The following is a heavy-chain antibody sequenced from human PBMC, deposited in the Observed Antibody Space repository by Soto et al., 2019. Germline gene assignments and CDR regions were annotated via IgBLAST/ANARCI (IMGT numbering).Heavy chain of an antibody. CDR3: ARLVGYCSGGSCYYCYYGMYV. V-gene: IGHV4-4*02. CDR2: IYHSGST. D-gene: IGHD2-15*01. CDR1: GGSISSSNW. J-gene: IGHJ6*02. Sequence: PSETLSLTCAVSGGSISSSNWWSWVRQPPGKGLEWIGEIYHSGSTNYNPSLKSRVTISVDKSKNQFSLKLSSVTAADTSVYYCARLVGYCSGGSCYYCYYGMYVWGQGTTVTVSS.